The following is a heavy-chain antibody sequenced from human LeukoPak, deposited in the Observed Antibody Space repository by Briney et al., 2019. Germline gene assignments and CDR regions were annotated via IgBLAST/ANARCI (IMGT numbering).Heavy chain of an antibody. V-gene: IGHV3-48*04. CDR3: ARSYSSSSGTAWDC. D-gene: IGHD6-6*01. CDR1: GFTFNTYS. Sequence: GGSLRLSCAASGFTFNTYSMNWVRQAPGKGLEWVSYISSSSSTMYYADSVKGRFTISRDNAKNSLYLQMNSLRAEDTAVYFCARSYSSSSGTAWDCWGQGTLVTVSS. CDR2: ISSSSSTM. J-gene: IGHJ4*02.